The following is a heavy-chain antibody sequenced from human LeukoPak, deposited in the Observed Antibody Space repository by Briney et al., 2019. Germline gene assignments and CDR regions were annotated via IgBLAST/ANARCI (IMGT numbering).Heavy chain of an antibody. CDR1: GFTFSSYE. V-gene: IGHV3-48*03. CDR3: ARSRTAAGHPFDY. J-gene: IGHJ4*02. D-gene: IGHD6-13*01. Sequence: GGSLRLSCAASGFTFSSYEMNWVRQAPGKGLEWVSYISSSGSTIYYADSVKGRFTISRDNAKNSLYLQMNSLRAEDTAVYYCARSRTAAGHPFDYWGQGTLVPVSS. CDR2: ISSSGSTI.